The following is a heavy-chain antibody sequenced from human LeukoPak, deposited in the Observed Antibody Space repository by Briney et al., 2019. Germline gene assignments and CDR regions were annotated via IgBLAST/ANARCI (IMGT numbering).Heavy chain of an antibody. J-gene: IGHJ4*02. V-gene: IGHV3-30*02. CDR3: AKGDSSGWYPSFDY. CDR1: GFTFSSYG. Sequence: LGVSLRLSCAASGFTFSSYGMHWVRQAPGKGLEWVAFIRYDGSNKYYADSVKGRFTISRDNSKNTLYLQMNSLRAEDTAVYYCAKGDSSGWYPSFDYWGQGTLVTVSS. D-gene: IGHD6-19*01. CDR2: IRYDGSNK.